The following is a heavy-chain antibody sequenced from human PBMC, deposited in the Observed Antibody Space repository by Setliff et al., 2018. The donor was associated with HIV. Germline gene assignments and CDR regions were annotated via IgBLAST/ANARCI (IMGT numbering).Heavy chain of an antibody. D-gene: IGHD2-8*01. CDR2: IYTSGST. CDR3: VRDAEGVAAGAIYFYMDV. CDR1: DDPINSFY. Sequence: SETLSLTCTVSDDPINSFYWSWIRQPPGKGLEWIGYIYTSGSTNYNPSLEGRVTISVDTSKNQFSLKMDSATAADTAFYYCVRDAEGVAAGAIYFYMDVWGKGTTVTVS. J-gene: IGHJ6*03. V-gene: IGHV4-4*09.